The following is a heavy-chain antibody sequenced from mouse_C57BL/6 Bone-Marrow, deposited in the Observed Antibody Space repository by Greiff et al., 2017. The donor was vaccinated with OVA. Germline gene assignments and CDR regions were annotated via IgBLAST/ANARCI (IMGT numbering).Heavy chain of an antibody. CDR2: INPGSGGT. J-gene: IGHJ4*01. CDR1: GYAFTNYL. Sequence: VQLQQSGAELVRPGTSVKVSCKASGYAFTNYLIEWVKQRPGQGLEWIGVINPGSGGTNYNEKFKGKATLHADKSSSTAYMPLSSRTSEDSAVDCWASSGCYYARDDWGQGTSVTVAA. CDR3: ASSGCYYARDD. D-gene: IGHD3-2*02. V-gene: IGHV1-54*01.